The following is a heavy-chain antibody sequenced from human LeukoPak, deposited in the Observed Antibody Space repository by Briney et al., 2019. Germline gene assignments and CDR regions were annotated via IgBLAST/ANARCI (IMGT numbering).Heavy chain of an antibody. CDR3: ARGPFSYDSSGYRRWFDP. CDR1: GGSINNNY. CDR2: IYYSGST. V-gene: IGHV4-59*01. J-gene: IGHJ5*02. Sequence: PSETLSLTCTVSGGSINNNYWSWIRQPPGKGLEWIAYIYYSGSTDHNPSLKSRVTISVDTSKNQFSLKLTSVTAADTAVYYCARGPFSYDSSGYRRWFDPWGQGTLVTVSS. D-gene: IGHD3-22*01.